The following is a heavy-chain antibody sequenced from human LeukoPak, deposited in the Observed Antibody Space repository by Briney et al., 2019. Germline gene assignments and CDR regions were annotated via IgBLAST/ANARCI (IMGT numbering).Heavy chain of an antibody. J-gene: IGHJ4*02. CDR1: GYTLTELS. Sequence: GASVKVSCKVSGYTLTELSMHWVRQAPGKGLEWMGGFDPEDGETIYAQKFQGRVTMTEDTSTDTAYMELSSLRSEDTAVYYCATASMVRGVINTHFLRYWGQGTLVTVSS. D-gene: IGHD3-10*01. CDR3: ATASMVRGVINTHFLRY. V-gene: IGHV1-24*01. CDR2: FDPEDGET.